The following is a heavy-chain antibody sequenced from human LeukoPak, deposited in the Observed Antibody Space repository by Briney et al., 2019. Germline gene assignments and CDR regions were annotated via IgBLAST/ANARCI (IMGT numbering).Heavy chain of an antibody. V-gene: IGHV3-30*04. CDR2: MSYDRSNE. J-gene: IGHJ3*02. Sequence: GRSLRLSCAASGFTFNTYTMHWVRQAPGEGLQWVALMSYDRSNEHYADSVKGRFTISRDDSKNTLYLQMTSLRLEDTAVYYCAREGSRSDDAFDIWGQGTLVTVSS. CDR3: AREGSRSDDAFDI. CDR1: GFTFNTYT.